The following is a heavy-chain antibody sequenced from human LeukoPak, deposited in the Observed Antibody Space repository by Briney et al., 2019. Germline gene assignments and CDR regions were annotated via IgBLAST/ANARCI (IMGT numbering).Heavy chain of an antibody. V-gene: IGHV3-23*01. Sequence: GGSLRLSCTASGFTFSSYAMNWVRQAPGKGLEWVSGIGAGGTFTYYADSVKGRFTISRDNSKNTLYLQMNSLRAEDTAVYYCARERDYDSSGYYVFGYWGQGTLVTVSS. D-gene: IGHD3-22*01. CDR2: IGAGGTFT. J-gene: IGHJ4*02. CDR1: GFTFSSYA. CDR3: ARERDYDSSGYYVFGY.